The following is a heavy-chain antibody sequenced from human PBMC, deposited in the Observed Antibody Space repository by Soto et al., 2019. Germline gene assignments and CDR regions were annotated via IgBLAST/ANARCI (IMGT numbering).Heavy chain of an antibody. CDR3: ARERCGGDCYWSSNGMDV. V-gene: IGHV1-18*01. Sequence: ASVKVSCKASGYNFTSYGISWVRQAPGQGLEWMGWISAYNGNTNYAQKLQGRVTMTTDTSTSTAYMELRSLRSDDTAVYYCARERCGGDCYWSSNGMDVWGQGTTVTVSS. CDR1: GYNFTSYG. J-gene: IGHJ6*02. D-gene: IGHD2-21*02. CDR2: ISAYNGNT.